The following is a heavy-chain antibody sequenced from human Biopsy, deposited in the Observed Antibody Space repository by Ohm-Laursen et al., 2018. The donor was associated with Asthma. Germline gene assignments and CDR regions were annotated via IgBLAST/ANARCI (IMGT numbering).Heavy chain of an antibody. CDR1: GFSLSKSGVG. CDR2: IYWNGDT. CDR3: ARAERRVELSYFDN. D-gene: IGHD2/OR15-2a*01. V-gene: IGHV2-5*01. Sequence: PTQTLTLTCTFSGFSLSKSGVGVGWIRLPPREAPDWLALIYWNGDTHYNPALRSRLTITKDTSRKQVVLAMSNMDTVDTGTYFCARAERRVELSYFDNWGLGTLVYVSS. J-gene: IGHJ4*01.